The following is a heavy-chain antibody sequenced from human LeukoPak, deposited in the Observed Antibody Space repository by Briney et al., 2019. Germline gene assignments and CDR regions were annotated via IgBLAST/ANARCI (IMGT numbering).Heavy chain of an antibody. CDR1: GYTFTSYG. Sequence: ASVKVSCKASGYTFTSYGISWVRQSPGQGLEWMGWISAYNGNTNYAQKLQGRVTMTTDTSTSTAYMELRSLRSDDTAVYYCARGRERYDFWSGYPHDAFDIWGQGTMVTVSS. J-gene: IGHJ3*02. CDR2: ISAYNGNT. D-gene: IGHD3-3*01. V-gene: IGHV1-18*01. CDR3: ARGRERYDFWSGYPHDAFDI.